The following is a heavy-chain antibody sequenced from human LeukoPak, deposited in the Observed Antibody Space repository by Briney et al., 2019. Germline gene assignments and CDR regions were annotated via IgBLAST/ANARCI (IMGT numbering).Heavy chain of an antibody. CDR3: ARVLLSNYDFWSGYSNWFDP. D-gene: IGHD3-3*01. V-gene: IGHV4-59*01. CDR2: IYYSGST. CDR1: GGSISSYY. J-gene: IGHJ5*02. Sequence: SETLSLTCAVSGGSISSYYWSWIRQPPGKGLEWIGYIYYSGSTNYNPSLKSRVTISVDTSKNQFSLKLSSVTAADTAVYYCARVLLSNYDFWSGYSNWFDPWGQGTLVTVSS.